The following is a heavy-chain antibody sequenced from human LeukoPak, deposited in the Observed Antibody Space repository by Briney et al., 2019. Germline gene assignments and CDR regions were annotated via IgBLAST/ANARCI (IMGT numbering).Heavy chain of an antibody. CDR3: AGSWGYRALDI. Sequence: GGSLRLSCAASGFIFRNYWMTWVRQAPGKGLDLVANIPQDGNEKWSVHSVKGRFTIPRDNARSSLYLQMNSLRAEDTAVYYWAGSWGYRALDIWGQGTVVTVSS. D-gene: IGHD3-16*01. CDR2: IPQDGNEK. V-gene: IGHV3-7*01. J-gene: IGHJ3*02. CDR1: GFIFRNYW.